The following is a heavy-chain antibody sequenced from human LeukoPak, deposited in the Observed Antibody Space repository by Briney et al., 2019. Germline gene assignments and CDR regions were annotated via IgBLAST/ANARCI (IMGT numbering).Heavy chain of an antibody. CDR2: ISYDGSNK. CDR1: GFTFSSYA. CDR3: ARSGGSSWYEYYFDY. D-gene: IGHD6-13*01. V-gene: IGHV3-30-3*01. J-gene: IGHJ4*02. Sequence: GGSLRLSCAASGFTFSSYAMHWVRQAPGKGLEWVAVISYDGSNKYYADSVKGRFTISRDNSKNTLYLQMNSLRAEDTAVYYCARSGGSSWYEYYFDYWGQGTLVTVSS.